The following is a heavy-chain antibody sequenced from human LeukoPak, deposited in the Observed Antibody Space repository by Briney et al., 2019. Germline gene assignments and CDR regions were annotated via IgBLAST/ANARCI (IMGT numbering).Heavy chain of an antibody. CDR2: ISYDGSNK. Sequence: PGGSLRLSCAASGFTFSSYAMHWVRQAPGTGLEWVAVISYDGSNKYYADSVKGRFTISRDNSKNTLYLQMNSLRAEDTAVYYCAKRAAPGDWFDPWGQGTLVTVSS. J-gene: IGHJ5*02. V-gene: IGHV3-30-3*01. CDR1: GFTFSSYA. D-gene: IGHD6-25*01. CDR3: AKRAAPGDWFDP.